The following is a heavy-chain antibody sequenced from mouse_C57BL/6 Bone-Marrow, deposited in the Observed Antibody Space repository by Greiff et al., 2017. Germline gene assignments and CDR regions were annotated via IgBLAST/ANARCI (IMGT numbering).Heavy chain of an antibody. Sequence: QVQLQQSGAELMKPGASVKLSCKATGYTFTGYWIEWVKQRPGHGLEWIGEILPGSGSTNHNEKFKGKATFTADTSSNTAYMQLSSLTTEDSAIYYCARSANYYGSSLVFDYWGQGTTLTVSS. V-gene: IGHV1-9*01. CDR2: ILPGSGST. J-gene: IGHJ2*01. D-gene: IGHD1-1*01. CDR3: ARSANYYGSSLVFDY. CDR1: GYTFTGYW.